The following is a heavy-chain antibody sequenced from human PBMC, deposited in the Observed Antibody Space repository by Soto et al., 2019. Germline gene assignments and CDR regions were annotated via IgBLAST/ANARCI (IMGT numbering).Heavy chain of an antibody. J-gene: IGHJ6*02. V-gene: IGHV1-69*01. Sequence: QVQLVQSWAEVKKPGSSVNVSCKASGGTFSSYAISWVRQAPGQGLEWMGGIIPIPGTANYAQKFQGRVTITADESTSTAYMELSSLRSEDTAVYYCARSQGSSTSLEIYYYYYYGMDVWGQGTTVTVSS. CDR1: GGTFSSYA. CDR2: IIPIPGTA. CDR3: ARSQGSSTSLEIYYYYYYGMDV. D-gene: IGHD2-2*01.